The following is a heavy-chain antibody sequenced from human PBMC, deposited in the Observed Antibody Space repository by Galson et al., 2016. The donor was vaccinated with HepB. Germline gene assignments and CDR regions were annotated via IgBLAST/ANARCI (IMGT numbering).Heavy chain of an antibody. Sequence: SLRLSCAASGFTFNTYNMNWVRQTPGRGLELVSSITSSSSYIYYTDSAKGRFTISRDNAKNSLYLQMNSLRAEDTAIYYCAKDRGDYIWGTYRYTFDAFDVWGQGTMVAVSS. D-gene: IGHD3-16*02. J-gene: IGHJ3*01. CDR2: ITSSSSYI. CDR1: GFTFNTYN. CDR3: AKDRGDYIWGTYRYTFDAFDV. V-gene: IGHV3-21*01.